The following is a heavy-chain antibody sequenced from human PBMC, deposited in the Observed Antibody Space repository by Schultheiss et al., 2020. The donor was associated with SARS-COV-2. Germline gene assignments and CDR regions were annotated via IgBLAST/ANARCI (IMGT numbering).Heavy chain of an antibody. V-gene: IGHV3-15*01. CDR3: TTDQMHYDILTGYRDY. Sequence: GGSLRLSCAASGFTFSNAWMSWVRQAPGKGLEWVGRIKSKTDGGTTDYAAPVKGRFTISRDYSKNTLYLQMNSLKTEDTAVYYCTTDQMHYDILTGYRDYWGQGTLVTVSS. CDR2: IKSKTDGGTT. J-gene: IGHJ4*02. CDR1: GFTFSNAW. D-gene: IGHD3-9*01.